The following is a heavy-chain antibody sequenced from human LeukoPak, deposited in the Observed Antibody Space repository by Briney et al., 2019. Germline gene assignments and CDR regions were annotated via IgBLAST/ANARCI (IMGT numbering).Heavy chain of an antibody. V-gene: IGHV3-21*01. CDR2: ISSSSSYI. CDR1: GFTFSSYS. Sequence: GGSLRLSCAASGFTFSSYSMNWVRQAPGKGLEWVSSISSSSSYIYYADSVKGRFTISRDNAKNSLYLQMNSLRAEDTAVYYCARGGEWLRLLNYWGQGTLVTVSS. J-gene: IGHJ4*02. CDR3: ARGGEWLRLLNY. D-gene: IGHD5-12*01.